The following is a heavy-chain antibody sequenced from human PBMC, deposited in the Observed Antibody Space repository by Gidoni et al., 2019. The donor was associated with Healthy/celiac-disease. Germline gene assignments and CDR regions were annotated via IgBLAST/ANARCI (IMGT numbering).Heavy chain of an antibody. CDR3: ARGYYSSGWSMPYYYYGMDV. V-gene: IGHV1-69*01. CDR1: EGTFVGYA. D-gene: IGHD6-19*01. J-gene: IGHJ6*02. CDR2: IIPIFGTA. Sequence: VQLVQSGSAVKKPGSSVKVSCQASEGTFVGYAIRWVRQATGQGLEWMGGIIPIFGTANYAQKFQGRVTITADESTSTAYMELSSLRSEDTAVYYCARGYYSSGWSMPYYYYGMDVWGQGTTVTVSS.